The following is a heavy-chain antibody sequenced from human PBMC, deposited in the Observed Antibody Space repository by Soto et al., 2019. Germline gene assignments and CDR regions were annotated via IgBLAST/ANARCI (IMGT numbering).Heavy chain of an antibody. J-gene: IGHJ4*02. Sequence: SETLSLTCTVSGGSINGYYWSWIRQPPGKGLEWIGFVSYSGNVNYNPSLMSRVSISVDTSKNQFSLKLSSVNAADTAIYYCTRGGDPYKTGHWGQGTLVTVSS. CDR2: VSYSGNV. CDR1: GGSINGYY. CDR3: TRGGDPYKTGH. V-gene: IGHV4-59*01. D-gene: IGHD2-21*01.